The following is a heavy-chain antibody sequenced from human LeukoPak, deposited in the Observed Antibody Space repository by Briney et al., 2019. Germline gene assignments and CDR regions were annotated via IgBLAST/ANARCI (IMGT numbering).Heavy chain of an antibody. V-gene: IGHV4-34*01. CDR1: GGSFSGYY. CDR3: ARQLVILYYFDY. Sequence: SETLSLTCAVYGGSFSGYYWSWIRQPPGKGLEWIGEINHSGSTNYNPSLKSRVTISVDTSKNQFSLKLSSMTAADTAVYYCARQLVILYYFDYWGQGTLVTVSS. CDR2: INHSGST. J-gene: IGHJ4*02. D-gene: IGHD3-16*02.